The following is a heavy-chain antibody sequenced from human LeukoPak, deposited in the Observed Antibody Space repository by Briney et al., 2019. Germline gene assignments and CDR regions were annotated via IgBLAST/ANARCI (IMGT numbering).Heavy chain of an antibody. J-gene: IGHJ4*02. D-gene: IGHD6-13*01. V-gene: IGHV3-53*01. CDR1: GFTVSSNY. Sequence: GGSLRLSCAASGFTVSSNYMSWVRQAPGKGLEWVSVIYSGGSTYYADSVKGRFTISRDNSKNTLYLQMNSLRAEDTAVYYCAGGLTPPHSSSWYYFDYWGQGTLVTVSS. CDR2: IYSGGST. CDR3: AGGLTPPHSSSWYYFDY.